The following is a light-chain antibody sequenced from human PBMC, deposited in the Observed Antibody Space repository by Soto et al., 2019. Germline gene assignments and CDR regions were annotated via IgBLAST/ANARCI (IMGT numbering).Light chain of an antibody. CDR2: KAS. Sequence: MQMTQSPSTLSLSLGDRVTITCRASQTISSWLARYQQKPGKAPKLLIYKASTLKSGVPSRFSGSGSGTEFTLTISSLQPDDFATYYCQHYNSYSEAFGQGTKVDIK. V-gene: IGKV1-5*03. CDR3: QHYNSYSEA. J-gene: IGKJ1*01. CDR1: QTISSW.